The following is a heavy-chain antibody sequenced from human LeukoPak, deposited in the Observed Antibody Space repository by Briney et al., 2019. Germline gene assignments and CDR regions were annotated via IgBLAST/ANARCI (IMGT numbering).Heavy chain of an antibody. D-gene: IGHD2-15*01. CDR2: ISSSSSTI. V-gene: IGHV3-48*01. CDR1: GFTFSSYS. Sequence: GGSLRLSCAASGFTFSSYSMNWVRQAPGKGLEWVSYISSSSSTIYYADSVKGRFTISSDNAKNSLYLQMNSLRAEDTAVYYCARDRCSGGSCYSSVDAFDIWGQGTMVTVSS. CDR3: ARDRCSGGSCYSSVDAFDI. J-gene: IGHJ3*02.